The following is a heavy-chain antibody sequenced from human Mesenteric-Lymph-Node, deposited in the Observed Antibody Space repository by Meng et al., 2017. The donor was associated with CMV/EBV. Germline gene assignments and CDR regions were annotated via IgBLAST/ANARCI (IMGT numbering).Heavy chain of an antibody. V-gene: IGHV3-13*01. CDR3: ARGGMGAYCSKGLCYGMDV. Sequence: GGSLRLSCAASGFTFSSYDMHWVRQVTGKSLEWVSAIDTGADTYYLDSVQGRFTISRENAKDSLSLQMNSLRAGDTAVYYCARGGMGAYCSKGLCYGMDVWGQGTTVTVSS. CDR2: IDTGADT. CDR1: GFTFSSYD. D-gene: IGHD2-8*01. J-gene: IGHJ6*02.